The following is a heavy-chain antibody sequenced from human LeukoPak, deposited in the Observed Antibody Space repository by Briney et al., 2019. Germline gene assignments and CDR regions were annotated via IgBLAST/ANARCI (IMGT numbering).Heavy chain of an antibody. D-gene: IGHD3-3*01. CDR3: ARARGRRFLEWLSDYYYYGMDV. CDR1: GYTFTSYD. V-gene: IGHV1-8*01. J-gene: IGHJ6*02. CDR2: MNPNSGNT. Sequence: ASVKVSCKASGYTFTSYDINWVRQATGQGLEWMGWMNPNSGNTGYAQKFQGRVTMTRNTSISTAYMELSSLRSEDTAVYYCARARGRRFLEWLSDYYYYGMDVWGQGTTVTVSS.